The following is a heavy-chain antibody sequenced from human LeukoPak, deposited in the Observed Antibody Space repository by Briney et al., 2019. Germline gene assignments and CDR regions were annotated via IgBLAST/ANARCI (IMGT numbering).Heavy chain of an antibody. D-gene: IGHD2-2*01. Sequence: GGSLRLSCAASGFTFSSYSINWVRQAPGKGLEWVSSISSSSSYIYYADSLKGRFTISRDNAKNSLYLQMNSLRAEDTAVYYCARETYCTSTTCPIGDHFDYWGQGTLVTVSS. CDR3: ARETYCTSTTCPIGDHFDY. CDR2: ISSSSSYI. V-gene: IGHV3-21*01. J-gene: IGHJ4*02. CDR1: GFTFSSYS.